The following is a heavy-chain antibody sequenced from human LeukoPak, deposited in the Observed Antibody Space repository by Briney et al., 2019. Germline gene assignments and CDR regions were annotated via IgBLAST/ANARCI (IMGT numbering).Heavy chain of an antibody. CDR2: ISRDSANT. CDR1: GFTFDDYT. D-gene: IGHD4-17*01. CDR3: AKGLDYGDYAAY. Sequence: GSLRLSSAASGFTFDDYTMHWVRQAPGKGLEGDSIISRDSANTYYADSMKGRFTISSDNSKNSLYLQMNTLRTEDTALYYCAKGLDYGDYAAYWGQGPLVTASS. J-gene: IGHJ4*02. V-gene: IGHV3-43*01.